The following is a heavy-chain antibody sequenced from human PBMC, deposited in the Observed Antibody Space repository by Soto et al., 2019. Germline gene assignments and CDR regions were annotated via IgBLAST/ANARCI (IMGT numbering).Heavy chain of an antibody. Sequence: PGGSLRLSCAASGFTFDDYGMSWVRQAPGKGLEWVSGTNWNGGSTGYADSVKGRFTISRDNAKNSLYLQMNSLRAEDTALYHCARDDSSGWPYYYYYMDVWGKGTTVTVSS. D-gene: IGHD6-19*01. CDR3: ARDDSSGWPYYYYYMDV. CDR1: GFTFDDYG. V-gene: IGHV3-20*01. CDR2: TNWNGGST. J-gene: IGHJ6*03.